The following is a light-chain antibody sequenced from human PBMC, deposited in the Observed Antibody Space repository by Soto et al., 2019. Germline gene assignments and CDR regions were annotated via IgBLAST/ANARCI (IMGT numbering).Light chain of an antibody. V-gene: IGKV3D-15*01. CDR3: QQYYKWPAIT. Sequence: EVVMTQSQATLSVSPGERVTLSCRASQSVGINLAWYQQKPGQAPRLLIYGASSRATGIPARFSGSGSGTEFTLTISSLQSEDFVVYYCQQYYKWPAITFGQGTRLEIK. CDR1: QSVGIN. CDR2: GAS. J-gene: IGKJ5*01.